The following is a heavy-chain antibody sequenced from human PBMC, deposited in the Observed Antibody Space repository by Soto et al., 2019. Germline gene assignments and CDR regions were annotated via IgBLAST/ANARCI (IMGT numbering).Heavy chain of an antibody. CDR3: ARRGIAVAGPIFQH. Sequence: GSLRLSCAASGFTFSSYSMNWVRQAPGKGLEWVSYISSSSSTIYYADSVKGRFTISRDNAKNSLYLQMNSLRAEDTAVYYCARRGIAVAGPIFQHWGQGTLVTVS. D-gene: IGHD6-19*01. J-gene: IGHJ1*01. V-gene: IGHV3-48*01. CDR1: GFTFSSYS. CDR2: ISSSSSTI.